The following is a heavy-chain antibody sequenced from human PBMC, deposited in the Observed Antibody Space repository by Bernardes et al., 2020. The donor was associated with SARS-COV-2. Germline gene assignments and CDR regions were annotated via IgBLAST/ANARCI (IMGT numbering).Heavy chain of an antibody. CDR1: GFTFSDSA. J-gene: IGHJ3*02. CDR3: TSPAAFDI. Sequence: GGSLRLSCATSGFTFSDSAMHWVHQASGKGLEWVGRIRSKANSYATAYAASVKGRFTISRDDSKNTAYLQMNSLKTEDTAVYYCTSPAAFDIWGQGTMVTVSS. CDR2: IRSKANSYAT. V-gene: IGHV3-73*01.